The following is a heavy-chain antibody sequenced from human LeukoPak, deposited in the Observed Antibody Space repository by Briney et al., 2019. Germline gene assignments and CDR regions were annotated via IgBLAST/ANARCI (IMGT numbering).Heavy chain of an antibody. Sequence: SETLSLTCTVSGGSISSYYWSWIRQPPGKGLEWVGYIYYSGSTNYNPSLKSRVTISVDTSKNQFSLKLSSVTAADTAVYYCASILNYYDSSGYYLNDYWGQGTLVTVSS. J-gene: IGHJ4*02. CDR3: ASILNYYDSSGYYLNDY. V-gene: IGHV4-59*08. CDR2: IYYSGST. CDR1: GGSISSYY. D-gene: IGHD3-22*01.